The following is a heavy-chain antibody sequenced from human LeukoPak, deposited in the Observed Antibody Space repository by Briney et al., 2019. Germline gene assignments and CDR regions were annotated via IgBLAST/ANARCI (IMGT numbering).Heavy chain of an antibody. D-gene: IGHD3-10*01. CDR2: IYYSGST. CDR1: GYSINSGHY. J-gene: IGHJ4*02. V-gene: IGHV4-59*11. CDR3: ARFMIRGVSSNYFDY. Sequence: SETLSLTCTVSGYSINSGHYWSWIRPPPGKGLEWIGYIYYSGSTNYNPSLKSRVTISVDTSKNQFSLKLSSVTAADTAMYYCARFMIRGVSSNYFDYWGQGTLVTVSS.